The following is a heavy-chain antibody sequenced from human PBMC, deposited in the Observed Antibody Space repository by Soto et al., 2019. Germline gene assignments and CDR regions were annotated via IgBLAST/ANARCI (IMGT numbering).Heavy chain of an antibody. J-gene: IGHJ4*02. CDR3: TRSMTTVTTNDY. CDR1: GGSISSGGYS. CDR2: IYHSGST. V-gene: IGHV4-30-2*01. D-gene: IGHD4-17*01. Sequence: SSETLSLTCAVPGGSISSGGYSWSWIRQPPGKGLEWIGYIYHSGSTYYNPSLKSRVTISVDRSKNQFSLKLSSVTAADTAVYYCTRSMTTVTTNDYWGQGSLVTVSS.